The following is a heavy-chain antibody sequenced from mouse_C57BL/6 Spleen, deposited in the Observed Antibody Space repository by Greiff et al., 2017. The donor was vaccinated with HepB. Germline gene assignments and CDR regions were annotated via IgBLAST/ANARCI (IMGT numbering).Heavy chain of an antibody. V-gene: IGHV1-5*01. Sequence: EVQLQQSGTVLARPGASVKMFCKTSGYTFTSYWMHWVKQRPGKGLEWIGAIYPGNSATSYNQKFKGKAKLTAVTSASTTYMELSSLTNEDSAVYYCTRSGERYYFDNWGQGTTLTVSS. CDR3: TRSGERYYFDN. J-gene: IGHJ2*01. D-gene: IGHD3-2*02. CDR2: IYPGNSAT. CDR1: GYTFTSYW.